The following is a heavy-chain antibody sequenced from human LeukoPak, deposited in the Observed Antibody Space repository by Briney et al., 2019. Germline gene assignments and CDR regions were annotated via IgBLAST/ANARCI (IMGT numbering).Heavy chain of an antibody. CDR1: GFTFSKHT. Sequence: GGSLRLSCAASGFTFSKHTMHWVRQAPGKGLEWVAVILYDGSNKYYADSVKGRFTISRDNAKNSLYLQMNSLRAEDTAVYYCARELVVGPAEYFQDWGQGTLVTVSS. D-gene: IGHD2-8*02. CDR3: ARELVVGPAEYFQD. V-gene: IGHV3-30*04. CDR2: ILYDGSNK. J-gene: IGHJ1*01.